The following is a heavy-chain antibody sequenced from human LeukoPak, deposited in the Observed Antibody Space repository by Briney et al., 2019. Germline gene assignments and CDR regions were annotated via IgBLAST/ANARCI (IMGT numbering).Heavy chain of an antibody. CDR2: IYHSGNT. V-gene: IGHV4-4*02. Sequence: SETLSLTCAVSGDSISSNNWWSWVRQPPGKGLEWIGEIYHSGNTNYNPSLKSRVTISVDKSNNQFSLELSSVTAADTAVYYCAREKSTVTAGFDFWGQGTLVTVPS. CDR3: AREKSTVTAGFDF. J-gene: IGHJ5*01. CDR1: GDSISSNNW. D-gene: IGHD4-17*01.